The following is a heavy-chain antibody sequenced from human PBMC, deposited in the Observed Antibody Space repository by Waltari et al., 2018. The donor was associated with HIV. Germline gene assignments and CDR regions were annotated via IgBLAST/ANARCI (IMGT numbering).Heavy chain of an antibody. D-gene: IGHD6-19*01. V-gene: IGHV4-39*01. J-gene: IGHJ1*01. CDR3: ARKGWLGGRYFQH. Sequence: QLQLRESGPGLVKPSGTLSLSCIVSGGAISRSIYFWGWLRQTPGKGVEWIGSTHYNGTTHYNPSRKSRVTISIDTSKNQFSLKVTSVTAADTAAYYCARKGWLGGRYFQHWGLGTLVTVSS. CDR2: THYNGTT. CDR1: GGAISRSIYF.